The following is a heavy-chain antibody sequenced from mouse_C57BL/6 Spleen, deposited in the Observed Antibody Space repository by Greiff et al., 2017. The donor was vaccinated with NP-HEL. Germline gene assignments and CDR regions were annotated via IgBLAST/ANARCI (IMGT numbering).Heavy chain of an antibody. J-gene: IGHJ4*01. V-gene: IGHV1-53*01. CDR3: ARSSPYYGNYVSAMDY. CDR1: GYTFTSYW. Sequence: QVQLKQPGTELVKPGASVKLSCKASGYTFTSYWMHWVKQRPGQGLEWIGNINPSNGGTNYNEKFKSKATLTVDKSSSTAYMQLSSLTSEDSAVYYCARSSPYYGNYVSAMDYWGQGTSVTVSS. CDR2: INPSNGGT. D-gene: IGHD2-10*01.